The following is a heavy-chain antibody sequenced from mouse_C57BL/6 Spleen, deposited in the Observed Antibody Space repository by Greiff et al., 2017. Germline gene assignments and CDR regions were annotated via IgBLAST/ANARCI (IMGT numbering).Heavy chain of an antibody. D-gene: IGHD1-1*01. CDR3: ARGDYYGSSSYWYFDV. J-gene: IGHJ1*03. V-gene: IGHV1-81*01. CDR2: IYPRSGNI. CDR1: GYTFTSYG. Sequence: VKLLESGAELARPGASVKLSCKASGYTFTSYGISWVKQRTGQGLEWIGEIYPRSGNIYYNEKFKGKATLTADKSSSTAYMELRSLTSEDSAVYFCARGDYYGSSSYWYFDVWGTGTTVTVSS.